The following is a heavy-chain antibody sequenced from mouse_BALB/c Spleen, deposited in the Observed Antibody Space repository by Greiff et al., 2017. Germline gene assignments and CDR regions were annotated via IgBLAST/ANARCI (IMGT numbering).Heavy chain of an antibody. D-gene: IGHD1-1*01. J-gene: IGHJ4*01. CDR2: ISSGGSYT. CDR1: GFTFSSYG. CDR3: ARGGDYYGSSYAMDY. Sequence: EVHLVESGGDLVKPGGSLKLSCAASGFTFSSYGMSWVRQTPDKRLEWVATISSGGSYTYYPDSVKGRFTISRDNAKNTLYLQMSSLKSEDTAMYYCARGGDYYGSSYAMDYWGQGTSVTVSS. V-gene: IGHV5-6*01.